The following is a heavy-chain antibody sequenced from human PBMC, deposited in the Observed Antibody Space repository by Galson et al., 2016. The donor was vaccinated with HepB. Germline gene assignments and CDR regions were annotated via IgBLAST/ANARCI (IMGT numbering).Heavy chain of an antibody. CDR3: ARLSWDAKRLEY. D-gene: IGHD2-8*01. Sequence: QSGAEVKKPGESLKISCEGSGYTSSSYWIGWVRQMPGKGLEWMGMTYPDDSDTRYRPSFQDQVTMSGDKSTNTAYLQWSSLKASDTAMYYCARLSWDAKRLEYWGQGTLVTVSS. CDR1: GYTSSSYW. V-gene: IGHV5-51*01. J-gene: IGHJ4*02. CDR2: TYPDDSDT.